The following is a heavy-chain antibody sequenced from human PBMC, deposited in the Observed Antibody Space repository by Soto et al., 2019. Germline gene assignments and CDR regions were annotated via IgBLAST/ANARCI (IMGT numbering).Heavy chain of an antibody. V-gene: IGHV3-23*01. CDR2: ISGSGGST. Sequence: EVQLLESGGGLVQPGGSLRLSCAASGFSFSSYAMSWVRQAPGKGLEWVSAISGSGGSTYYADSVKGRFTISRDNSKNTLYLQMHSLRDEDTAVYYCAQDRPPVTMIVVVLDYWGQGTLVTVSS. CDR1: GFSFSSYA. CDR3: AQDRPPVTMIVVVLDY. J-gene: IGHJ4*02. D-gene: IGHD3-22*01.